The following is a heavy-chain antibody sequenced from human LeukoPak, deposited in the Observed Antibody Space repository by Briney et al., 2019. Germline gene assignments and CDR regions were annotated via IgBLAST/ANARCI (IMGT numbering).Heavy chain of an antibody. CDR1: CYTFTSYG. CDR3: ASTDGSGYYFDY. CDR2: ISAYNGNT. J-gene: IGHJ4*02. Sequence: ASVKVSCKASCYTFTSYGISWVRQAPGQGLEWMGWISAYNGNTNYAQKLQGRVTMTTDTSTSTAYMELRSLRSDDTAVYYCASTDGSGYYFDYWGQGTLVTVSS. D-gene: IGHD3-10*01. V-gene: IGHV1-18*01.